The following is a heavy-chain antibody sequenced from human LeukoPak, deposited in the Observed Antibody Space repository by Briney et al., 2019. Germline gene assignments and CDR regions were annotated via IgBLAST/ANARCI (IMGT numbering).Heavy chain of an antibody. V-gene: IGHV4-39*01. CDR2: IYYSGST. CDR1: GGSISSSSYY. CDR3: ARRVIVGATVDY. D-gene: IGHD1-26*01. Sequence: SETLSLTCTVSGGSISSSSYYWGWIRQPPGKGLEWIGSIYYSGSTYYNPSLKSRVTISVDTSKNQFSLKLSSVTAADTAVYYCARRVIVGATVDYWGQGTLVTVSS. J-gene: IGHJ4*02.